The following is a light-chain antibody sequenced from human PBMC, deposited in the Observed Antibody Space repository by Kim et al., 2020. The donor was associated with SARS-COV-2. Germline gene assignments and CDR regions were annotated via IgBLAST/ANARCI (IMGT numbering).Light chain of an antibody. Sequence: QSALTQPASVSGSPGQSITISCTGTSSLVGDYNYVSWYQQHPDQAPKLIIYDVSYRPSGVSTHFSGSKSGNTASLTISGLQAADEADYYCTSYTGADTVLFGGGTKLTV. CDR3: TSYTGADTVL. CDR2: DVS. CDR1: SSLVGDYNY. J-gene: IGLJ2*01. V-gene: IGLV2-14*03.